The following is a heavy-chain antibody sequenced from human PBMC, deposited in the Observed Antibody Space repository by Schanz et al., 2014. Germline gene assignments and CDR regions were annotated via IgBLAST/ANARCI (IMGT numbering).Heavy chain of an antibody. CDR1: GFTFSSYA. Sequence: QVQLLQFGGGVVQPGRSLRLSCAASGFTFSSYAMHWVRQPPGKGLEWIGEIYHSGNTNYNASLKSRVTISVDTSKNQFSLNLSSATAADTAVYYCARDRGHGDLPGDIWGQGTMVTVSS. V-gene: IGHV4-34*09. D-gene: IGHD4-17*01. CDR2: IYHSGNT. CDR3: ARDRGHGDLPGDI. J-gene: IGHJ3*02.